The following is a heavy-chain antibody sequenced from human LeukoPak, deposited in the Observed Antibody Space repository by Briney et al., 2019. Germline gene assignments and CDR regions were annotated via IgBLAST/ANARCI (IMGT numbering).Heavy chain of an antibody. J-gene: IGHJ4*02. CDR1: GFTFDDYA. D-gene: IGHD6-6*01. CDR3: AKEHSSSAGGFDY. V-gene: IGHV3-43D*03. CDR2: ISWDGHST. Sequence: GGSLRLSCAASGFTFDDYAMHWVRQAPGKGLEWVSLISWDGHSTFYADSVKGRFTISRDNSKNSLYLQMNSLRAEDTALYYCAKEHSSSAGGFDYWGQGTLVTVSS.